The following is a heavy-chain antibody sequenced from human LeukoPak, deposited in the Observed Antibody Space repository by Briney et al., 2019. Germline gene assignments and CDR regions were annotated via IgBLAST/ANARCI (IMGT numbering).Heavy chain of an antibody. V-gene: IGHV4-59*12. Sequence: SETLSLTCTVSGGSISSYYWSWIRQPPGKGLEWIGYIYYSGSTNYNPSLKSRVTISVDTSKNQFSLKLSSVTAADTAVYYCARVSYSSGWYAYWGQGTLVTVSS. J-gene: IGHJ4*02. CDR1: GGSISSYY. D-gene: IGHD6-19*01. CDR3: ARVSYSSGWYAY. CDR2: IYYSGST.